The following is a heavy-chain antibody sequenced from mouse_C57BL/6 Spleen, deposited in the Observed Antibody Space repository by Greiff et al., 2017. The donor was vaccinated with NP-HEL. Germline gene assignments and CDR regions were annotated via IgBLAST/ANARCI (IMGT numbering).Heavy chain of an antibody. J-gene: IGHJ4*01. CDR2: IRNKANGYTT. Sequence: EVKVVESGGGLVQPGGSLSLSCAASGFTFTDYYMSWVRQPPGKALEWLGFIRNKANGYTTEYSASVKGRFTISRDNSQSILYLQMNALRAEDSATYYCARYAYYSKGGAMDYWGQGTSVTVSS. D-gene: IGHD2-5*01. V-gene: IGHV7-3*01. CDR3: ARYAYYSKGGAMDY. CDR1: GFTFTDYY.